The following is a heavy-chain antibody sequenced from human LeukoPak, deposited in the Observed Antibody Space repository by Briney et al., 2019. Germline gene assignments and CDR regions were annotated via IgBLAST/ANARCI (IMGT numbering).Heavy chain of an antibody. CDR2: ISAYNGNT. J-gene: IGHJ4*02. CDR3: ARDRFYYYDSSGHHEIDY. D-gene: IGHD3-22*01. V-gene: IGHV1-18*01. CDR1: GYTFTSYG. Sequence: ASVKVSCKASGYTFTSYGISWVRQATGQGLEWMVLISAYNGNTNYAQKLQGRVTMTTDTSTSTAYMELRSLRSDDTAVYYCARDRFYYYDSSGHHEIDYWGQGTLVTVSS.